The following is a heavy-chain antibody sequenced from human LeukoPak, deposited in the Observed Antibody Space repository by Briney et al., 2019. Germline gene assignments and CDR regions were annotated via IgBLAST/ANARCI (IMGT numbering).Heavy chain of an antibody. CDR1: GYTFTSYD. Sequence: GASVKVSCKASGYTFTSYDINWVRQAPGQGLEWMGGIIPIFGTANYAQKFQGRVTITADESTSTAYMELSSLRSEDTAVYYCARTGLGLRYYYYYMDVWGKGTTVTVSS. J-gene: IGHJ6*03. CDR3: ARTGLGLRYYYYYMDV. CDR2: IIPIFGTA. V-gene: IGHV1-69*13.